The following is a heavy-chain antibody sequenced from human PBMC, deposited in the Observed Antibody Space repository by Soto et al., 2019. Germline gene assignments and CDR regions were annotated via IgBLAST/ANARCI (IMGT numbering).Heavy chain of an antibody. CDR3: ARGCIAVTTHLCY. Sequence: ASVKVSCKASGYTFNTYGITWVRQAPGQGLEWMGWINPYNGNTKFAQKLQDRVTMTTATSTSTAYVELASLRSDDTAVYYCARGCIAVTTHLCYWGQGTLVTVSS. D-gene: IGHD4-17*01. CDR2: INPYNGNT. V-gene: IGHV1-18*01. J-gene: IGHJ4*02. CDR1: GYTFNTYG.